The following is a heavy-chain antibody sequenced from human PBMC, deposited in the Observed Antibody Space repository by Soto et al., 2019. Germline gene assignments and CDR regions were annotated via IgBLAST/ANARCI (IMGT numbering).Heavy chain of an antibody. CDR3: ARLYCTSASCYSVGAFDI. Sequence: PGGSLRLSCAVSGFTFSNSGMHWVRQAPGKGLEWVALIWFDGSEKYYADSVKGRFAISRDNSKNTLYLQMNSLRAEDTAVYYCARLYCTSASCYSVGAFDIRGQGTMVTVS. D-gene: IGHD2-2*01. CDR2: IWFDGSEK. V-gene: IGHV3-33*01. CDR1: GFTFSNSG. J-gene: IGHJ3*02.